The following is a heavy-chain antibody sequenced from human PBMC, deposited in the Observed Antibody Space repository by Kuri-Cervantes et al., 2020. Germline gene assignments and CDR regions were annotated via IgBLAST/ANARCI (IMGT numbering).Heavy chain of an antibody. V-gene: IGHV3-7*01. CDR2: INLDGSEK. CDR3: ARGGYSNKNSLDP. CDR1: GFTFTTYW. J-gene: IGHJ5*02. D-gene: IGHD4-11*01. Sequence: GGSLRLSCAASGFTFTTYWMNWVRQAPGKGLEWVATINLDGSEKYYVDSVKGRFTISRDNAKNSLFLQMSSLRAEDTAVYYCARGGYSNKNSLDPWGQGAPVTVSS.